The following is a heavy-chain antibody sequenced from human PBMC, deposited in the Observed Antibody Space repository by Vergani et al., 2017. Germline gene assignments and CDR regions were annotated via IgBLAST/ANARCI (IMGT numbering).Heavy chain of an antibody. V-gene: IGHV4-4*03. D-gene: IGHD2-2*02. CDR3: ATIGYRRWGYYFDY. CDR1: GDSISSNNC. CDR2: ICHTEDT. J-gene: IGHJ4*02. Sequence: QVQLQESGPGLVKPPGTLSLTCAVSGDSISSNNCWTWVRQPPGKGLEWIGEICHTEDTNYSPSLKSRVTVSVDESRNLFSLRLNSVTAADTAVYYCATIGYRRWGYYFDYWGQGILVTVSS.